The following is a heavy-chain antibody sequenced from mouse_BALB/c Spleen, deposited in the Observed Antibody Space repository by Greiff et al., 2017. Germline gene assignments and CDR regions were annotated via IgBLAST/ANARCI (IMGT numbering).Heavy chain of an antibody. CDR3: ARGILLRSYFDY. CDR2: ISSGGST. CDR1: GFTFSSYA. D-gene: IGHD1-1*01. J-gene: IGHJ2*01. V-gene: IGHV5-6-5*01. Sequence: EVQLVESGGGLVKPGGSLKLSCAASGFTFSSYAMSWVRQTPEKRLEWVASISSGGSTYYPDSVKGRFTISRDNARNILYLQMSSLRSEDTAMYYCARGILLRSYFDYWGQGTTLTVSS.